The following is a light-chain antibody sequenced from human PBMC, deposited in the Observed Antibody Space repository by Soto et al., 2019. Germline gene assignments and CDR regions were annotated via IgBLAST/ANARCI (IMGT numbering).Light chain of an antibody. CDR3: QPYGSSLFT. CDR1: QSVSSSY. J-gene: IGKJ3*01. Sequence: EIVLTQSPGTLSLSPGERATLSCRASQSVSSSYLAWYQQKPGQAPRLLIYGASSRATGIPDRFSGSGSGTDFTLTISRLEPEDFAVYYCQPYGSSLFTFGPGT. V-gene: IGKV3-20*01. CDR2: GAS.